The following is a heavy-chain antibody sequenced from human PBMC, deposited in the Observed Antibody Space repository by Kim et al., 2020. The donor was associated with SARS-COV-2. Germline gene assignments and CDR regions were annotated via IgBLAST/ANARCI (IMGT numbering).Heavy chain of an antibody. CDR1: GGSISSSNW. J-gene: IGHJ5*02. CDR2: IYHSGST. V-gene: IGHV4-4*02. D-gene: IGHD3-10*01. CDR3: AGGPLVRGVIFRYNWFDP. Sequence: SETLSLTCAVSGGSISSSNWWSWVRQPPGKGLEWIGEIYHSGSTNYNPSLKSRVTISVDKSKNQFSLKLSSVTAADTAVYYCAGGPLVRGVIFRYNWFDPWGHGTLVTVSS.